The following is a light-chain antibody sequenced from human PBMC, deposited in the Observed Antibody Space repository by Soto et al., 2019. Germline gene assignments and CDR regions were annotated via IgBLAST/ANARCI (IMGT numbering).Light chain of an antibody. Sequence: DIQMTQSPSSLSASVGDRVTITCRASQGIGNYLAWYQQKPGKVPKLLIYAASTLQSGVPSHFSGSGSGTDFTLTISSLQPEDVAAYYCQEYNSAPITFGQGTRLEIK. CDR2: AAS. CDR1: QGIGNY. V-gene: IGKV1-27*01. CDR3: QEYNSAPIT. J-gene: IGKJ5*01.